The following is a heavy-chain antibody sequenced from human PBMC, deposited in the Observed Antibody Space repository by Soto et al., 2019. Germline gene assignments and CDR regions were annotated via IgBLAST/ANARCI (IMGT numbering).Heavy chain of an antibody. CDR1: LGSSYPFY. CDR2: INHSGST. J-gene: IGHJ6*02. Sequence: LFLPRALFLGSSYPFYWTRLPPPPGKRHEGIGEINHSGSTNYTPSLKSRVTISVDTSKNQFSLKLSSVTAADTAVYYCARGIVVVPAAPSYYSYYGMDVWGQGTTVTVSS. D-gene: IGHD2-2*01. V-gene: IGHV4-34*01. CDR3: ARGIVVVPAAPSYYSYYGMDV.